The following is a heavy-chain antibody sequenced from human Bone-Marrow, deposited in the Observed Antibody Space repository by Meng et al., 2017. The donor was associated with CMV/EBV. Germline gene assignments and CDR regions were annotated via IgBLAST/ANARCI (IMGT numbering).Heavy chain of an antibody. Sequence: SVKVSCKASGGTFSSYAISWVRQAPGRGLEWMGGIIPIFGTANYAQKFQGRVTITTDESTSTAYMELSSLRSEDTAVYYCARHHPGEYSSSSGVPLDYWGQGTLVTVSS. CDR2: IIPIFGTA. CDR3: ARHHPGEYSSSSGVPLDY. J-gene: IGHJ4*02. CDR1: GGTFSSYA. V-gene: IGHV1-69*05. D-gene: IGHD6-6*01.